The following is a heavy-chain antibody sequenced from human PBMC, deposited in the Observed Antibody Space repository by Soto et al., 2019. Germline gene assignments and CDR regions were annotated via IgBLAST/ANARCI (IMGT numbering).Heavy chain of an antibody. CDR2: IYYSGST. D-gene: IGHD2-15*01. Sequence: SQPISLPCTVSDGSIRSSGYYRGRIRQTPGKGLEWIGSIYYSGSTYYNPSLKSRVTISVDTSKNQFSLKLSSVTAADTAVYYCASTDGGYCSGGSCALGAFDIWGQGTMVTV. J-gene: IGHJ3*02. V-gene: IGHV4-39*01. CDR3: ASTDGGYCSGGSCALGAFDI. CDR1: DGSIRSSGYY.